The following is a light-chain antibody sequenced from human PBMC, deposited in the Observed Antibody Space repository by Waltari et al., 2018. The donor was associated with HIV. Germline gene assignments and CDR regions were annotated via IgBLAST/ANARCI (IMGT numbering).Light chain of an antibody. CDR2: DAS. CDR3: QQYDYLPT. J-gene: IGKJ2*01. V-gene: IGKV1-33*01. Sequence: DIQMTQSPSSLSASVGDRVTITCQASQDINNYLNWYQQKPGKAPKLLSYDASNLETGVPSRLSASGSGTDFTFAISSLHPEDSATYYCQQYDYLPTFGQGTKLEIK. CDR1: QDINNY.